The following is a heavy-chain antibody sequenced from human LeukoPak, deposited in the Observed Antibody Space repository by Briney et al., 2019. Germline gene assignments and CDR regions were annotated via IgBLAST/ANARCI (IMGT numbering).Heavy chain of an antibody. CDR1: GGSISSGDYY. V-gene: IGHV4-30-4*01. CDR3: ARGYSLDY. CDR2: IYYSGGT. J-gene: IGHJ4*02. Sequence: SETLSLTCTVSGGSISSGDYYWSWIRQPPGKGLEWIGYIYYSGGTYYTPSLRGRVTISVDTSKNQFSLKLSSVTAADTAVYYCARGYSLDYWGQGTLVTVSS. D-gene: IGHD5-18*01.